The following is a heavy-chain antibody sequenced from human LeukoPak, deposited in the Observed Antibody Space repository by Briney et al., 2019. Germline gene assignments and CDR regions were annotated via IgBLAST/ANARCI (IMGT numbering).Heavy chain of an antibody. J-gene: IGHJ5*01. Sequence: GGSLRLSCAASGFTFSNNWMSWVRQAPGKGLEWVATIKADGSAKYYVDSVKGRFTISRDTAKNSLHLQMNSLRAEDTAVYYCVREAGWSHDSWGQGTLVTVSS. V-gene: IGHV3-7*05. CDR1: GFTFSNNW. D-gene: IGHD3-3*01. CDR3: VREAGWSHDS. CDR2: IKADGSAK.